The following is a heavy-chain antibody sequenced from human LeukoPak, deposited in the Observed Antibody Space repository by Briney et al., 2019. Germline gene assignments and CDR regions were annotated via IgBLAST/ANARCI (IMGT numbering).Heavy chain of an antibody. D-gene: IGHD6-6*01. CDR1: GGTFISYA. V-gene: IGHV1-69*05. Sequence: SVKVSCKASGGTFISYAISWVRQAPGQGLEWMGRIIPIFGTANYAQKLQGRVTITTDESTSTAYMELSSLRSEDTAVYYCAREQYSSSDLDYWGQGTLVTVSS. J-gene: IGHJ4*02. CDR2: IIPIFGTA. CDR3: AREQYSSSDLDY.